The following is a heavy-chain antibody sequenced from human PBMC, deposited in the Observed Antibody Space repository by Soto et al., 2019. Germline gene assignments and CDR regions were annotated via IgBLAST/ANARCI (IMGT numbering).Heavy chain of an antibody. Sequence: PSETLSLTAPFSVASISRGNYYWIGFRQPPGKGLEWIGYIYYSGSTYYDPSLKSRVTISVDTSKNQFSLKLSSVTAADTAVYYCARVPPDYYDSSGYYYFDYWGQGTLVTVSS. CDR2: IYYSGST. D-gene: IGHD3-22*01. CDR3: ARVPPDYYDSSGYYYFDY. CDR1: VASISRGNYY. J-gene: IGHJ4*02. V-gene: IGHV4-30-4*01.